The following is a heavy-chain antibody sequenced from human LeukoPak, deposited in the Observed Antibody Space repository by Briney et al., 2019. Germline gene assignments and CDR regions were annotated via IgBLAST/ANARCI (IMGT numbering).Heavy chain of an antibody. CDR3: ARPPSYCSGGSCYFFVDVFDI. D-gene: IGHD2-15*01. CDR1: GYTFTSYY. CDR2: INPSGGST. J-gene: IGHJ3*02. V-gene: IGHV1-46*01. Sequence: ASVKVSCKASGYTFTSYYMHWVRQAPGQGLEWMGIINPSGGSTSYAQKFQGRVTMTRDTSTSTVYMELSSLRSEDTAVYYCARPPSYCSGGSCYFFVDVFDIWGQGTRVTASS.